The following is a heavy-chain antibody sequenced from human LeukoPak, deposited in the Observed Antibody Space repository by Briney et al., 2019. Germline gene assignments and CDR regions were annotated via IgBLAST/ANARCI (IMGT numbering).Heavy chain of an antibody. J-gene: IGHJ4*02. D-gene: IGHD5-18*01. CDR3: ARGQWIQLLGGVDFDY. CDR1: GFTFSSYA. V-gene: IGHV3-30*04. Sequence: PGGSLRLSCAASGFTFSSYAVHWVRQAPGKGLEWVAVISYDGSNKYYADSVKGRFTISRDNSKNTLYLQMNSLRAEDTAVYYCARGQWIQLLGGVDFDYWGQGTLVTVSS. CDR2: ISYDGSNK.